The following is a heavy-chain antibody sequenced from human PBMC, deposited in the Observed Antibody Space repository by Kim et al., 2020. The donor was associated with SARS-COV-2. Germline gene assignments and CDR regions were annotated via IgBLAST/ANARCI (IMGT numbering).Heavy chain of an antibody. Sequence: GGSLRLSCAASGFTFSSYAMHWVRQAPGKGLEWVAVISYDGSNKYYADSVKGRFTISRDNSKNTLYLQMNSLRAEDTAVYYCASCMVDTAMAYYYYGMDVWGQGTTVTVSS. J-gene: IGHJ6*02. CDR1: GFTFSSYA. CDR3: ASCMVDTAMAYYYYGMDV. D-gene: IGHD5-18*01. V-gene: IGHV3-30*04. CDR2: ISYDGSNK.